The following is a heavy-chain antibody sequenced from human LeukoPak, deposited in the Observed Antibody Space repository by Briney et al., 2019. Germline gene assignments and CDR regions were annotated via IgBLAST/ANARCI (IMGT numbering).Heavy chain of an antibody. CDR3: ARHRRGYSSSSSGYFDS. V-gene: IGHV4-34*01. CDR2: INHSGST. Sequence: WDTLSLICALYGGSLSGYYWGWTRQPPGGGLEWIGSINHSGSTNYNLSLKSRITISVDTSKNQFSLKLSSVTAADTAVYYCARHRRGYSSSSSGYFDSWGQGTLVTVSS. J-gene: IGHJ4*02. CDR1: GGSLSGYY. D-gene: IGHD6-6*01.